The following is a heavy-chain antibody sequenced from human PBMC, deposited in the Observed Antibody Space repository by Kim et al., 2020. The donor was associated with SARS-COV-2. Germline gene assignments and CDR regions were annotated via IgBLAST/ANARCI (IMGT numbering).Heavy chain of an antibody. Sequence: SVKVSCKASGGTFSSYAISWVRQAPGQGLEWMGGIIPIFGTANYAQKFQGRVTITADESTSTAYMELSSLRSEDTAVYYCARSKLELCLESCYFDYWGQGTLVTVSS. CDR1: GGTFSSYA. V-gene: IGHV1-69*13. D-gene: IGHD1-7*01. CDR3: ARSKLELCLESCYFDY. CDR2: IIPIFGTA. J-gene: IGHJ4*02.